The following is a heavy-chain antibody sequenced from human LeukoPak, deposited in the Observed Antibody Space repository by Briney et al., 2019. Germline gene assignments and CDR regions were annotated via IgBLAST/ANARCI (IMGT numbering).Heavy chain of an antibody. J-gene: IGHJ4*02. V-gene: IGHV3-21*01. D-gene: IGHD2-15*01. CDR1: GFTFSSYS. CDR2: ISSSSSYI. CDR3: ARDLPYCSGGSCYYFDY. Sequence: GGSLRLSCAASGFTFSSYSMNWVRQAPGKGLEWVSSISSSSSYIYYADSVKGRFTISRDNAKNSLYLQMNSLRAEDTAVYYCARDLPYCSGGSCYYFDYWGQGTLVTVSS.